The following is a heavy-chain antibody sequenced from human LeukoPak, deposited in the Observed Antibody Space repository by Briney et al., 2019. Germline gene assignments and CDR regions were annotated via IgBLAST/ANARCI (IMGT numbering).Heavy chain of an antibody. Sequence: GCGPRLFCSTSGFTFRSYSMECGSRCPGKGLERVSYISSSSSTIYYADSVKGRFTISRDNAKNSLYLQMNSQRAEDTAVYYCARDGFGDYGALLWGQGTLVTVSS. CDR2: ISSSSSTI. J-gene: IGHJ4*02. CDR3: ARDGFGDYGALL. V-gene: IGHV3-48*04. D-gene: IGHD4-17*01. CDR1: GFTFRSYS.